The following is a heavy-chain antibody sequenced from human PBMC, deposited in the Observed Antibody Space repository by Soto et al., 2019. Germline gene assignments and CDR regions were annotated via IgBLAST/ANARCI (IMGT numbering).Heavy chain of an antibody. Sequence: SQPVSLTCALSGDSFSSNVVACNCIRQSPSRGLEWLGRTYYRSKWYNDYAVSVKSRITVNPDTSKNQFSLQLSSVTPEDTAVYYCERGKYSGFDVWGQGTMVTVSS. CDR1: GDSFSSNVVA. V-gene: IGHV6-1*01. J-gene: IGHJ3*01. CDR2: TYYRSKWYN. CDR3: ERGKYSGFDV. D-gene: IGHD2-15*01.